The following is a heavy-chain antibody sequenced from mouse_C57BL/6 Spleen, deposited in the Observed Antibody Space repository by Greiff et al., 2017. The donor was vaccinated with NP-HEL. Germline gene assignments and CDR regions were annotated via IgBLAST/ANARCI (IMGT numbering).Heavy chain of an antibody. CDR1: GFTFSSYA. Sequence: EVKLVESGGGLVKPGGSLKLSCAASGFTFSSYAMSWVRQTPEKRLEWVATISDGGSYTYYPDNVKGRFTISRDNAKNNLYLQMSHLKSEDTAMYYCARDWSPGDYYAMDYWGQGTSVTVSS. J-gene: IGHJ4*01. CDR2: ISDGGSYT. CDR3: ARDWSPGDYYAMDY. V-gene: IGHV5-4*01.